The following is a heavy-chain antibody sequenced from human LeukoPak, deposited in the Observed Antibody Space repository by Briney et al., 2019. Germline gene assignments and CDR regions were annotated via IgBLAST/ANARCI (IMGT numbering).Heavy chain of an antibody. CDR3: ARGLMVYAIRGLDP. J-gene: IGHJ5*02. V-gene: IGHV1-2*02. Sequence: ASVKVSCKASGYTFTDYYICWVRQAPGQGLEWMGWINPNRGGTNYAQKFQGRVTMTRDTSISTAYMELSRLRSDDTAVYYCARGLMVYAIRGLDPWGQGTLVTVSS. CDR2: INPNRGGT. CDR1: GYTFTDYY. D-gene: IGHD2-8*01.